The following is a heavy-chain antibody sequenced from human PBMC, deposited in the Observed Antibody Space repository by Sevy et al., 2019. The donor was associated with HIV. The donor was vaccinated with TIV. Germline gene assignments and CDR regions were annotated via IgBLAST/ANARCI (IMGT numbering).Heavy chain of an antibody. CDR1: GFSFSYYG. CDR3: SRDGPTPRSVYYLFDY. J-gene: IGHJ4*02. CDR2: IWFDGTNK. V-gene: IGHV3-33*08. Sequence: GGSLRLSCIGSGFSFSYYGIHWVRQAPGKGLEWVALIWFDGTNKDYADSVRDRFTISRDNSKNTLYLQMNSLRAEDTAVYYCSRDGPTPRSVYYLFDYWGQGTLVTVSS. D-gene: IGHD1-26*01.